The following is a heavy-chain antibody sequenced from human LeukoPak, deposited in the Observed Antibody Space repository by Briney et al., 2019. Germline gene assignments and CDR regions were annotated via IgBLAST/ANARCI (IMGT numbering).Heavy chain of an antibody. D-gene: IGHD2-8*02. CDR1: GYSFTSYW. J-gene: IGHJ6*04. CDR2: IDPSDYYT. V-gene: IGHV5-10-1*01. CDR3: ARLGLVAAGYGMEV. Sequence: GESLKISCNGSGYSFTSYWISLGRQMPGEGLGWMGRIDPSDYYTNYSPSFQGHVTISADKSISTAYLQWSSLKASDTAMYYCARLGLVAAGYGMEVWGKGTTVTVSS.